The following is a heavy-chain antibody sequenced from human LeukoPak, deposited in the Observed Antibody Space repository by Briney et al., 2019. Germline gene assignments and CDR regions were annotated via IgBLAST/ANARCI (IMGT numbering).Heavy chain of an antibody. D-gene: IGHD2-2*01. V-gene: IGHV1-2*02. CDR2: INADGGGT. J-gene: IGHJ3*02. CDR1: GYTLTGKY. CDR3: APDSVVVRNSMNAFDI. Sequence: ASVKVSCKASGYTLTGKYMHWVRQAPGQGLEWMGWINADGGGTRYPQKFQGRVTMTRDTSITTAYMELYSLTSDDTAVYFCAPDSVVVRNSMNAFDIWGQGTMVTVSS.